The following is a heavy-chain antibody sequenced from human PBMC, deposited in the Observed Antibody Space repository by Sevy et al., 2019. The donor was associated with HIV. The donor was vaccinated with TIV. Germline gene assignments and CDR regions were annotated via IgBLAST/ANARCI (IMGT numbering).Heavy chain of an antibody. D-gene: IGHD1-1*01. CDR3: ALERLSSDVAEYFQN. CDR2: ISFDATNK. Sequence: GGSLRLSCAASGFTFNRYSMHWVRQAPGKGLEWVATISFDATNKHYPDSVKGRFTISRDNFQNSLFLQMDSLRPEDTAVYYCALERLSSDVAEYFQNWGQCTPVTVSS. J-gene: IGHJ1*01. CDR1: GFTFNRYS. V-gene: IGHV3-30-3*01.